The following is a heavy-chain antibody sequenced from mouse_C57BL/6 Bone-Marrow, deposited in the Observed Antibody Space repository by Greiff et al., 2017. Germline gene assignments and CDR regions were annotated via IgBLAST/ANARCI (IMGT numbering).Heavy chain of an antibody. Sequence: VKLVESGAELVRPGASVTLSCKASGYTFTDYEMHWVKQTPVHGLEWIGAIDPATGGTAYNQKFKGKAILTADKSSSTAYMELRSLTSEDSAVYYCTMGITTVLAGDYWGPGTTLTVSS. D-gene: IGHD1-1*01. CDR2: IDPATGGT. CDR1: GYTFTDYE. CDR3: TMGITTVLAGDY. V-gene: IGHV1-15*01. J-gene: IGHJ2*01.